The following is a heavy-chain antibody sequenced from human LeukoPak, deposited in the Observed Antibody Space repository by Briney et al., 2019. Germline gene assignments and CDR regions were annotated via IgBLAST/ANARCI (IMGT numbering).Heavy chain of an antibody. CDR2: IYYSGTT. V-gene: IGHV4-59*08. D-gene: IGHD3-22*01. Sequence: SETLTLTCTVSGGTISNYYMSWIRQPPGKGLEWIGYIYYSGTTSYNPSLKSRVTMSIDTSKNQFSLKLRSVTAADTAVYYCARSAYSSGFYYFDFWGQGALVTVSS. CDR3: ARSAYSSGFYYFDF. CDR1: GGTISNYY. J-gene: IGHJ4*02.